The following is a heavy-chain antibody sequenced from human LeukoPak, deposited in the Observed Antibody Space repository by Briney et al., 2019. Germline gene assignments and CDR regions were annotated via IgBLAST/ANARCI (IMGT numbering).Heavy chain of an antibody. CDR2: ISAYNGNT. CDR3: AREESRGWPAPFGY. CDR1: GYTFTSYG. D-gene: IGHD6-19*01. V-gene: IGHV1-18*04. Sequence: ASVKVSCKASGYTFTSYGISWVRQAPGQGLEWMGWISAYNGNTNYAQKLQGRVTMTTDTSTSTAYMELRSLRSDDTAVYYCAREESRGWPAPFGYWGQGPLVTVPS. J-gene: IGHJ4*02.